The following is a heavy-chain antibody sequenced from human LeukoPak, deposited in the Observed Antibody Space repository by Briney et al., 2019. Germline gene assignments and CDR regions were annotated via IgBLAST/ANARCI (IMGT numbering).Heavy chain of an antibody. CDR3: ARGAIPGVVVPAATNWFDP. CDR1: GYTFTSYD. CDR2: MNPNSGNT. V-gene: IGHV1-8*01. D-gene: IGHD2-2*01. J-gene: IGHJ5*02. Sequence: ASVKVSCKASGYTFTSYDINWVRQATGQGLEWMGWMNPNSGNTGYAQKFQGRVTMTRNTPISTAYMELSSLRSEDTAVYYCARGAIPGVVVPAATNWFDPWGQGTLVTVSS.